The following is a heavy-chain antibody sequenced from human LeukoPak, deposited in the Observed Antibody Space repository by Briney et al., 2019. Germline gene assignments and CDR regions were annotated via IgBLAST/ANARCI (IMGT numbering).Heavy chain of an antibody. Sequence: SETLSLTCAVYGGSFGGYYWSWIRQPPGKGLEWIGEINHSGSTNYNPSLKSRVTISVDTSKNQFSPKLSSVTAADTAVYYCASSPRHYDSSGYFRDIWGQGTMVTVSS. J-gene: IGHJ3*02. V-gene: IGHV4-34*01. CDR2: INHSGST. CDR1: GGSFGGYY. D-gene: IGHD3-22*01. CDR3: ASSPRHYDSSGYFRDI.